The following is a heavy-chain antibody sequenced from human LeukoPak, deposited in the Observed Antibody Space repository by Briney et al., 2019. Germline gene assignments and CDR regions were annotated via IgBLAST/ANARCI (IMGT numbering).Heavy chain of an antibody. V-gene: IGHV3-30-3*01. Sequence: GRSLRLSCAASGFTFSSYAMHWVRQAPGKGLEWVAVTSSDGNIKYYADSVRGRFTISRDNSKNTLYLQMNSLRGEDTGVYYCARDPVPATARHFDYWGQGTLVTVSS. CDR3: ARDPVPATARHFDY. J-gene: IGHJ4*02. CDR2: TSSDGNIK. D-gene: IGHD1-1*01. CDR1: GFTFSSYA.